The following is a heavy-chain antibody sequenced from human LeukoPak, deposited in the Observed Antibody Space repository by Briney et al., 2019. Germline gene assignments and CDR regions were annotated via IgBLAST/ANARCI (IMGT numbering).Heavy chain of an antibody. CDR1: GFTFSSYG. J-gene: IGHJ3*02. D-gene: IGHD6-19*01. V-gene: IGHV3-30*02. Sequence: QSGGSLRLSCAASGFTFSSYGMDWVRQAPGKGLEWVAFIRLDGSTKYYADSVKGRFTISRDNSKNTLYLQMNSLRAEDTAVYYCARIDGIAVAGTADAFDIWGQGTMVTVSS. CDR2: IRLDGSTK. CDR3: ARIDGIAVAGTADAFDI.